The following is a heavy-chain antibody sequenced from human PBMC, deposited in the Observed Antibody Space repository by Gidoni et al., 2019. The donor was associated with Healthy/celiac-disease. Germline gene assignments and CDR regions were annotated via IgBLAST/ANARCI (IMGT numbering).Heavy chain of an antibody. Sequence: QVQLVESGGGVVQPGRSLRLPCAASGFTFISYGMHWVRQAPGKGLEGVAVISYDGSNKYYADSVKGRFTISRDNSKNTLYLQMNSLRAEDTAVYYCAKDPSIAVAGYTFDYWGQGTLVTVSS. D-gene: IGHD6-19*01. V-gene: IGHV3-30*18. CDR2: ISYDGSNK. J-gene: IGHJ4*02. CDR1: GFTFISYG. CDR3: AKDPSIAVAGYTFDY.